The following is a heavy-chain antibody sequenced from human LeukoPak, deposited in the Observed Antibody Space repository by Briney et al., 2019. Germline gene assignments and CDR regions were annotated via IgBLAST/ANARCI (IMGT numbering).Heavy chain of an antibody. V-gene: IGHV3-7*01. CDR2: IKQDGSEK. D-gene: IGHD4-17*01. Sequence: PGGSLRLSCAASGFTFSSYWMSWVRQAPGKGLEWVANIKQDGSEKYYVDSVKGRFTISRDNAKNSLYLQMNSLRAGDTAVYYCARFDDYDSSGYYFDYWGQGTLVTVSS. CDR3: ARFDDYDSSGYYFDY. CDR1: GFTFSSYW. J-gene: IGHJ4*02.